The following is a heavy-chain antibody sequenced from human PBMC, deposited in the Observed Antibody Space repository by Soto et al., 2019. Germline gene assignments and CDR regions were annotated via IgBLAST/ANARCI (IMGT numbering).Heavy chain of an antibody. J-gene: IGHJ4*02. D-gene: IGHD2-2*01. Sequence: PSETLSLTCTVSGGSISSGGYYWSWIRQHPGKGLEWIGYIYYSGSTYYNPSLKSRVTISVDTSKNQFSLKLSSVTAADTAVYYCARCGIVVVPAAKRRGDYWGQGTLVTVSS. V-gene: IGHV4-31*02. CDR2: IYYSGST. CDR1: GGSISSGGYY. CDR3: ARCGIVVVPAAKRRGDY.